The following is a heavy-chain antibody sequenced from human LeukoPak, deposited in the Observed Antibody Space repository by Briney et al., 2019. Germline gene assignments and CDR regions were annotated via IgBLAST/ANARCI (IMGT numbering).Heavy chain of an antibody. CDR1: GGSMNQYY. CDR3: AGGYSYGSTYYYMDV. J-gene: IGHJ6*03. Sequence: SETLSLTCTVSGGSMNQYYWSWIRQPAGKGLEWIGRIYSTGTTYYKPSLKSRVTMSVDTSHNQFSLKLSSVTAADTAVYYCAGGYSYGSTYYYMDVWGKGTTVTISS. CDR2: IYSTGTT. V-gene: IGHV4-4*07. D-gene: IGHD5-18*01.